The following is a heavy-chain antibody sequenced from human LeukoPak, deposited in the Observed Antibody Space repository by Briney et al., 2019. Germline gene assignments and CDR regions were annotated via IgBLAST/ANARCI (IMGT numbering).Heavy chain of an antibody. V-gene: IGHV3-30*02. CDR2: IRYDGSNK. Sequence: GGSLRLSCAASGFTFSSYGMHWVRQAPGKGPEWVAVIRYDGSNKYYAESVKGRFTISRHNSKNTLYLQMNSLRAEDTAVYYCGKESDDSSGYYSDFDYWGQGTLVTVSS. CDR3: GKESDDSSGYYSDFDY. J-gene: IGHJ4*02. CDR1: GFTFSSYG. D-gene: IGHD3-22*01.